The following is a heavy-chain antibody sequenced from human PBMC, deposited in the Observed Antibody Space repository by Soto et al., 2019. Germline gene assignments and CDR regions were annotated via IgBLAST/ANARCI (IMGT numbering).Heavy chain of an antibody. J-gene: IGHJ6*02. D-gene: IGHD6-6*01. CDR3: ARDRRSIAARLYYYYGMDV. CDR1: GDSISGSQW. Sequence: SETLSLTCAVSGDSISGSQWWSWVRLPPGKGLEWIWEISHTGATNYNPSLKSRVTISVDKSKNQFSRKLSSVTAADTAGYYCARDRRSIAARLYYYYGMDVWGQGTPVTVSS. CDR2: ISHTGAT. V-gene: IGHV4-4*02.